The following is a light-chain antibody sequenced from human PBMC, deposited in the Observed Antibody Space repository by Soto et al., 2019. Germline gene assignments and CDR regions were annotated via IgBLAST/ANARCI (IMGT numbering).Light chain of an antibody. Sequence: VLTQSPGTLSLSPGERATLSCRASQSVTSTYLAWYQQKPGQAPRLLIYGASSRATGVPDRFSGSGSGTDFTLTISRLEPEGFAVYFCHHYASTFGQGTKVEIK. J-gene: IGKJ1*01. CDR1: QSVTSTY. CDR3: HHYAST. V-gene: IGKV3-20*01. CDR2: GAS.